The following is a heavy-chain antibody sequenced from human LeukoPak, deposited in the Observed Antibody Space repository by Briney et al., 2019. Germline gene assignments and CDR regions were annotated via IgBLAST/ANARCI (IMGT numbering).Heavy chain of an antibody. CDR3: AKDLGYYYDSSGIQYYFDY. CDR1: GFTFSSYS. CDR2: ISSSSSTI. J-gene: IGHJ4*02. Sequence: GGSLRLSCAASGFTFSSYSMNWVRQAPGKGLEWVSYISSSSSTIYYADSVKGRFTISRDNSKNTLYLQMNSLRAEDTAVYYCAKDLGYYYDSSGIQYYFDYWGQGTLVTVSS. D-gene: IGHD3-22*01. V-gene: IGHV3-48*01.